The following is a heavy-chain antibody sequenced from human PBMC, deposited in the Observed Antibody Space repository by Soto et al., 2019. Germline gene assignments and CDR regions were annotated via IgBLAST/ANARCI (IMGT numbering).Heavy chain of an antibody. D-gene: IGHD6-13*01. J-gene: IGHJ4*02. CDR3: ARGEEQLVNFDY. CDR1: GGTFSSSA. V-gene: IGHV1-69*13. CDR2: YIPIFGTA. Sequence: SVKVSSKASGGTFSSSAINWTPQAPGQSPYSIGEYIPIFGTAMYAQKFQGRVTITADESTNTAYMELSSLRSEDTAVYYWARGEEQLVNFDYWGQGTLVTVSS.